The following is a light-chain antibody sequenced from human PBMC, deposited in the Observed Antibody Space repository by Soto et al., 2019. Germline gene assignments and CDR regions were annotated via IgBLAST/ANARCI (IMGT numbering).Light chain of an antibody. CDR3: QQYNDWPPLT. Sequence: EIVMTQSPATLSVSPGERATLSCRASQSVSSNLAWYQQKPGQAPRLLIYGASTRATGIPARFGGSGSGTEFTLTISRLQSEDFAVYYCQQYNDWPPLTFGGGTKVDIK. CDR1: QSVSSN. V-gene: IGKV3-15*01. J-gene: IGKJ4*01. CDR2: GAS.